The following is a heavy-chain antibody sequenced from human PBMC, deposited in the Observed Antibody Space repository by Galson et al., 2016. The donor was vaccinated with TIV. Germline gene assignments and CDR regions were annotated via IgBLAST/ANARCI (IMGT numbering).Heavy chain of an antibody. CDR3: VKMRTSTGSFLTDP. CDR1: EFTFNDYA. J-gene: IGHJ5*02. CDR2: MTASGDSN. V-gene: IGHV3-23*01. Sequence: SLRLSCAASEFTFNDYAMSWVRQAPGKGLEWVSAMTASGDSNWRADSVRGRFTISRDNSKSTLYLTMNNLRVEDTAIYYCVKMRTSTGSFLTDPWGQGTLVNVST. D-gene: IGHD3-10*01.